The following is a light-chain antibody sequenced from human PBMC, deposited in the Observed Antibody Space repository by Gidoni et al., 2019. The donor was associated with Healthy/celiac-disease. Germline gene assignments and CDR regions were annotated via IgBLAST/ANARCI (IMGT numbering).Light chain of an antibody. CDR2: DAS. Sequence: MKMRESPSSLSASVGDGVTITCQASQDISNYLNWYQQKPGKAPKLLIYDASNLETGVPSRFSGSGSVTDFTVPISSQQPEGNAKYYGQQYDNLPRTFGGGTKVEIK. V-gene: IGKV1-33*01. J-gene: IGKJ4*01. CDR3: QQYDNLPRT. CDR1: QDISNY.